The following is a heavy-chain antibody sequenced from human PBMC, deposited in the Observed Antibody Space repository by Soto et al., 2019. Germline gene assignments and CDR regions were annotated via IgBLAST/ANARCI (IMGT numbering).Heavy chain of an antibody. V-gene: IGHV4-34*01. D-gene: IGHD1-1*01. J-gene: IGHJ4*02. CDR3: ARTRATPASRNLDY. CDR2: INPTGGT. CDR1: GGSFSGFY. Sequence: QGELQPWGAGLLKPSETLSLTCAVYGGSFSGFYWSWVRQSPGKGLEWIGEINPTGGTNYNPSLKSRVTISVDTSKDQFSLQLSSVTAADTAVYYCARTRATPASRNLDYWGQGTLVTVSS.